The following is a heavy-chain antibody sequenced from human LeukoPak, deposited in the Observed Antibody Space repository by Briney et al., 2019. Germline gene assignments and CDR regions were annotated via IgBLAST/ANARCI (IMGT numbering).Heavy chain of an antibody. V-gene: IGHV1-69*05. J-gene: IGHJ5*02. CDR2: IIPIFGTA. D-gene: IGHD3-3*01. CDR1: GGTFSSYA. CDR3: ARDFKMSGYTSFDP. Sequence: ASVKVSCKASGGTFSSYAISWVRQAPGQGLEWMGGIIPIFGTANYAQKFQGRVTITTDESTSTAYMELSSLRPEDTAVYYCARDFKMSGYTSFDPWGQGTLVTVSS.